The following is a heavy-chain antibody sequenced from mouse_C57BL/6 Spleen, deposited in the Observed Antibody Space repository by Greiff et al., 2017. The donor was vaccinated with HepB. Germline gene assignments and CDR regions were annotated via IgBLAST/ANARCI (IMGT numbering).Heavy chain of an antibody. V-gene: IGHV1-85*01. D-gene: IGHD2-1*01. J-gene: IGHJ4*01. CDR2: IYPRDGST. Sequence: VQVVESGPELVKPGASVKLSCKASGYTFTSYDINWVKQRPGQGLEWIGWIYPRDGSTKYNEKFKGKATLTVDTSSSTAYMELHSLTSEDSAVYFCAAIYYGNYDAMDYWGQGTSVTVSS. CDR1: GYTFTSYD. CDR3: AAIYYGNYDAMDY.